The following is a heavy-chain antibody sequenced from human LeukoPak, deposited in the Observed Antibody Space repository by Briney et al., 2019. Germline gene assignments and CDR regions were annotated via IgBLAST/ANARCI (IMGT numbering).Heavy chain of an antibody. CDR1: GFTFSNAW. Sequence: PGGSLRLSCAASGFTFSNAWMSWVRQAPGKGLEWVGRIKSKIDGGPIDYAAPVKGRFIVSRDDSEDTLYLEMNSLKTEDTAVYYCPSGTGYTDHDYWGQGTLVTVSS. J-gene: IGHJ4*02. CDR2: IKSKIDGGPI. CDR3: PSGTGYTDHDY. V-gene: IGHV3-15*01. D-gene: IGHD5-12*01.